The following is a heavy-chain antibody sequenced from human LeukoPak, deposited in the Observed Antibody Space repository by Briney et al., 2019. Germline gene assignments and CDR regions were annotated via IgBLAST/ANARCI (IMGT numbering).Heavy chain of an antibody. CDR1: GYTFTTYW. Sequence: GESLKISCKGSGYTFTTYWIGWVRQMPGRGLGWLRINYPGDSENNDCPSFQGQATTTAAKHIISPNLQWSTLTATTTPMYYCARSASGVHMDVWGKGTTVTVSS. D-gene: IGHD3-3*01. J-gene: IGHJ6*03. CDR2: NYPGDSEN. CDR3: ARSASGVHMDV. V-gene: IGHV5-51*04.